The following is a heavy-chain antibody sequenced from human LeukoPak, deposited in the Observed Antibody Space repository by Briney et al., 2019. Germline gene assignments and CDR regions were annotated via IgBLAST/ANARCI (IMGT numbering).Heavy chain of an antibody. D-gene: IGHD3-10*01. J-gene: IGHJ4*02. Sequence: SETLSLTCTVSGGSISSYYWSWIRQPPGKGLEWIGYTQYSGSPNYNPSLNSRVTISIDTSKNQFSLKLSSVTAADTAVYYCARSSGNYFDYWGQGALVTVSS. CDR3: ARSSGNYFDY. V-gene: IGHV4-59*01. CDR2: TQYSGSP. CDR1: GGSISSYY.